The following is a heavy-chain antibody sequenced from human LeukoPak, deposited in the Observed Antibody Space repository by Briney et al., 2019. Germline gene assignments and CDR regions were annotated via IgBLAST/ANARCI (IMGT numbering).Heavy chain of an antibody. J-gene: IGHJ4*02. CDR1: GFTFSSYS. V-gene: IGHV3-21*01. D-gene: IGHD2-15*01. CDR3: AREGAGGGYFDY. CDR2: ISSSSSYI. Sequence: GGSLRLSCAASGFTFSSYSMNWVRQAPGKGLEWVSSISSSSSYIYYADSVKGRFTISRDNAKNSLYLQMNSLRAEDTAVYYCAREGAGGGYFDYWGQGTLVTVSS.